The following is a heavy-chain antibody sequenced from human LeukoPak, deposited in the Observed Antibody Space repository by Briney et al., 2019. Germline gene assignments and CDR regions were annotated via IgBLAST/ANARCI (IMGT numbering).Heavy chain of an antibody. Sequence: PGGSLRLSCAASGFTFSSYGMHWVRQAPGKGLEWVAVISYDGSNKYYADSVKGRFTISRDNSKNSLSLQMNSLRAEDTAVYYCARAQVATHSFDIWGQGTMVTVSS. CDR1: GFTFSSYG. J-gene: IGHJ3*02. CDR2: ISYDGSNK. V-gene: IGHV3-30*03. D-gene: IGHD5-12*01. CDR3: ARAQVATHSFDI.